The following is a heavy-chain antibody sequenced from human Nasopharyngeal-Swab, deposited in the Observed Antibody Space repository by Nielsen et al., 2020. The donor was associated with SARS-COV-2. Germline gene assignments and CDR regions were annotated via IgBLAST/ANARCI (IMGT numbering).Heavy chain of an antibody. Sequence: ASVKVSCKASEYTFTSYAMNWVRQAPGQGLEWMGWVNTNTGNPTYAQGFTGRFVFSLDTSVSTAYLQISSLKAEDTAVYYCARTGYSSGWRHFDYWGQGTLVTVSS. CDR2: VNTNTGNP. CDR3: ARTGYSSGWRHFDY. V-gene: IGHV7-4-1*02. D-gene: IGHD6-19*01. J-gene: IGHJ4*02. CDR1: EYTFTSYA.